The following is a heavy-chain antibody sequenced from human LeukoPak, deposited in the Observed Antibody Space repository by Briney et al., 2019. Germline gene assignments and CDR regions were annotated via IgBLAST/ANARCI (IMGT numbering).Heavy chain of an antibody. CDR1: GYTFTGYY. Sequence: GASVKVSCKASGYTFTGYYMHWVRQAPGQGLEWMGWINPNSGGTNYAQKFQGRVTMTRDTSISSAYMELSRLRSDDTAVYYCARATSSSSGWYDAFDIWGQGTMVTVSS. V-gene: IGHV1-2*02. J-gene: IGHJ3*02. CDR2: INPNSGGT. CDR3: ARATSSSSGWYDAFDI. D-gene: IGHD6-19*01.